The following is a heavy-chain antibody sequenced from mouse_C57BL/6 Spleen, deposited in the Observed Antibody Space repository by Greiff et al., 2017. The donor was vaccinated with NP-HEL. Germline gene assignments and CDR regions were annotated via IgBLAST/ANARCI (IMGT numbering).Heavy chain of an antibody. V-gene: IGHV1-22*01. CDR2: INPNNGGT. CDR1: GYTFTDYN. CDR3: ARSRNWAYYAMDY. Sequence: EVQLQQSGPELVKPGASVKMSCKASGYTFTDYNMHWVKQSHGKSLGWIGYINPNNGGTSYNQKFKGKATLTVNKSSSTAYMELRSLTSEDSAVYYCARSRNWAYYAMDYWGQGTSVTVSS. D-gene: IGHD4-1*01. J-gene: IGHJ4*01.